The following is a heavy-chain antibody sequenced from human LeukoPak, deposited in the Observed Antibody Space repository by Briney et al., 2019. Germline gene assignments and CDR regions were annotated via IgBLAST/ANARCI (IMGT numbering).Heavy chain of an antibody. D-gene: IGHD5-12*01. CDR3: ARERDSSGYSGYDYD. V-gene: IGHV1-69*13. CDR2: IIPIFGTA. J-gene: IGHJ4*02. CDR1: GGTFSSYA. Sequence: SVKVSCKASGGTFSSYAISWVRQAPGQGLEWMGGIIPIFGTANYAQKFQGRVTITADESTSTAYMELSSLRSEDTAVYYCARERDSSGYSGYDYDWGQGTLVTVSS.